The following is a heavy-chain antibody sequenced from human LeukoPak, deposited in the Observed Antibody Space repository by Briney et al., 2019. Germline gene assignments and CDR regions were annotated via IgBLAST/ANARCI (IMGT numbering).Heavy chain of an antibody. V-gene: IGHV3-30*02. CDR1: GFTLSSYG. Sequence: GSLRLSCAASGFTLSSYGMHWVRQAPGKGLEWVAFIRYDGSHKYYVDSVKGRFTISRDNSKNTLYLQMNSLRAEDTAVYYCAKGYDYGSGSEHFDYWGQGTLVTVSA. CDR3: AKGYDYGSGSEHFDY. D-gene: IGHD3-10*01. CDR2: IRYDGSHK. J-gene: IGHJ4*02.